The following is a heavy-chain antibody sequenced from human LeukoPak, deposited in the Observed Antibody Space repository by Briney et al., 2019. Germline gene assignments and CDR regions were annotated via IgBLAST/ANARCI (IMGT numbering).Heavy chain of an antibody. CDR2: ISGSSGTI. V-gene: IGHV3-23*01. CDR3: AKRLGDPRAFDY. Sequence: TGGSLRLSCAASGFTFSNYAMNWVRQAPGKGLEWVSGISGSSGTINYAAPVKGRFTISRDNSRNTLYLQMNSLRADDTAVYYCAKRLGDPRAFDYWGQGTLATVSS. J-gene: IGHJ4*02. D-gene: IGHD2-21*02. CDR1: GFTFSNYA.